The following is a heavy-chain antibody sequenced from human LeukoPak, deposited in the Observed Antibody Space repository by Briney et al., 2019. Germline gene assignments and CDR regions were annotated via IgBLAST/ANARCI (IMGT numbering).Heavy chain of an antibody. CDR1: GFTFNNYA. Sequence: GASLRLSCAASGFTFNNYAMSWVRQAPGKGLEWVSTISGSDDNTYYADSVKGRFTISRDISKNTLYLQMNSLRADDTALYYCANDFDHWGQGTLVTVSS. CDR3: ANDFDH. J-gene: IGHJ4*02. V-gene: IGHV3-23*01. CDR2: ISGSDDNT.